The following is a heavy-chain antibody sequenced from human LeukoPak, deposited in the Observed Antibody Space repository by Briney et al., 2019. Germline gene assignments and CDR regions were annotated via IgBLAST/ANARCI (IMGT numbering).Heavy chain of an antibody. Sequence: ASVKVSCKASGYTFTGYYMHWVRQAPGQGLEWMGWINPNSGGTNHAQKFQGRVTMTRDTSISTAYMELSRLRSDDTAVYYCARVRYCSGGSCYWSSDYWGQGTLVTVSS. D-gene: IGHD2-15*01. CDR2: INPNSGGT. V-gene: IGHV1-2*02. CDR3: ARVRYCSGGSCYWSSDY. CDR1: GYTFTGYY. J-gene: IGHJ4*02.